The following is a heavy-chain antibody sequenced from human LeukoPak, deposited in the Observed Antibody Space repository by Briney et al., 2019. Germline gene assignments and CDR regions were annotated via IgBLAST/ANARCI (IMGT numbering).Heavy chain of an antibody. J-gene: IGHJ5*02. CDR1: GYTFTDFY. Sequence: ASVKVSCKTSGYTFTDFYMHWVRQAPGQGLEWMGWINTNIGNPKYDQGFTGRFVFSFDTSVRTAYLHINSLKTEDTAIYYCTRENMGTFGRWGQGTLVTVSS. D-gene: IGHD7-27*01. CDR3: TRENMGTFGR. V-gene: IGHV7-4-1*02. CDR2: INTNIGNP.